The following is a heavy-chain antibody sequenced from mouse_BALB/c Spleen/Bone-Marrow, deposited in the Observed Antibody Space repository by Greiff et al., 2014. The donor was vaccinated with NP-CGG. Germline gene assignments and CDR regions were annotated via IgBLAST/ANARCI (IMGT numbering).Heavy chain of an antibody. CDR3: ARQENWALDY. CDR2: ISSGGSYT. CDR1: RFTFSSYA. D-gene: IGHD4-1*01. Sequence: EVKLMESGGGLVKPGGSLKLSCAASRFTFSSYAMSWVRQTPEKRLEWVATISSGGSYTYYPDSVKGRFTISRDNAQNTLYLQMSSLRSEDTAMYFCARQENWALDYWGQGTTLTVS. J-gene: IGHJ2*01. V-gene: IGHV5-9-3*01.